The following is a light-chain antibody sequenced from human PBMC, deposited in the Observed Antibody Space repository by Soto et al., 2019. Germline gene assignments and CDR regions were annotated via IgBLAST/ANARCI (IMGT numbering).Light chain of an antibody. CDR2: DAS. CDR1: QGISNY. V-gene: IGKV1-16*02. J-gene: IGKJ5*01. CDR3: QQYNTYPIT. Sequence: DIQMTQSPSSLSASVGDRVTITCRASQGISNYLAWFQQKPGKAPKSLIYDASSLRSGVPSKFSGSGFRTDSTLYLSSLQPEDFANYYCQQYNTYPITFGHGTQLEI.